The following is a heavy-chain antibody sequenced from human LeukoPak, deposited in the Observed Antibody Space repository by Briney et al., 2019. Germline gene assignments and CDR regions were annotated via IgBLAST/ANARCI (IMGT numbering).Heavy chain of an antibody. Sequence: GGSLRLSCAASGFTFTNYAMSWVRQAPGKGLEWVSTISGSGGSTYYADSVKGRFTISRDNSKNTLYLQMNSLRAEDTAVYYCARLYSTGWYGGPDNWGQGTLVVVSS. J-gene: IGHJ4*02. CDR2: ISGSGGST. CDR1: GFTFTNYA. D-gene: IGHD6-19*01. CDR3: ARLYSTGWYGGPDN. V-gene: IGHV3-23*01.